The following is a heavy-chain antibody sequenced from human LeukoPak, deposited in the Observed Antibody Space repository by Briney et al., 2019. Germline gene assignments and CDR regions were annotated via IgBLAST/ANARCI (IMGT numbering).Heavy chain of an antibody. D-gene: IGHD6-13*01. CDR1: GYSISSGYY. CDR2: IYYSGST. V-gene: IGHV4-38-2*01. Sequence: SETLSLTCAVSGYSISSGYYWGWIRQPPGKGLEWIGYIYYSGSTNYNPSLKSRVTISVDTSKNQFSLKLSSVTAADTAVYYCARVCPLSSSWYWDYYYYYMDVWGKGTTVTVSS. J-gene: IGHJ6*03. CDR3: ARVCPLSSSWYWDYYYYYMDV.